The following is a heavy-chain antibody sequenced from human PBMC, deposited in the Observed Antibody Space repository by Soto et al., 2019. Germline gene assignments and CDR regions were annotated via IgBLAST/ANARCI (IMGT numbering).Heavy chain of an antibody. V-gene: IGHV3-21*01. D-gene: IGHD5-18*01. CDR2: ITTSSSNT. CDR1: GFSFSTYS. CDR3: ARSDRRFSYGKIDS. J-gene: IGHJ4*02. Sequence: PGGSLRLSCAASGFSFSTYSMNWVRQAPGKGLEWVSSITTSSSNTYYADSLKGRFTLSRDNAKNSLYLQMSNLRAEDTAVYYCARSDRRFSYGKIDSWGQGTRVTVSS.